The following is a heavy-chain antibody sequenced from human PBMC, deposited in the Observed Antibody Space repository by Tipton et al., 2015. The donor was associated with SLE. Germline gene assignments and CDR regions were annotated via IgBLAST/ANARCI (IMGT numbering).Heavy chain of an antibody. CDR3: ARHYDSSGYPPPYDY. Sequence: QLVQSGAEVKKPGESLKISCKGSGYSFTSYWIGWVRQMPGKGLEWMGIIYPADSDTRYSPSFQGQVTSSAAKSISTAYLEWSSLKASDTAMYYCARHYDSSGYPPPYDYWGQGTLVTVSS. D-gene: IGHD3-22*01. CDR2: IYPADSDT. V-gene: IGHV5-51*01. CDR1: GYSFTSYW. J-gene: IGHJ4*02.